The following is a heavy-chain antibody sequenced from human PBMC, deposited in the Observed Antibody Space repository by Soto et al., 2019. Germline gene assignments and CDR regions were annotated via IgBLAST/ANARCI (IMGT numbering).Heavy chain of an antibody. V-gene: IGHV3-21*03. CDR2: ISSSSSYI. Sequence: GGSLRLSCAASGCTFSSDSRNWVRQAPGKGLEWVSSISSSSSYIYYADSVKGRFTISRDNAKNSLYLQMNSLRTEDTAVYYCTRDDYGAPVYRYDAFDIWGQGTMVTVSS. J-gene: IGHJ3*02. CDR1: GCTFSSDS. CDR3: TRDDYGAPVYRYDAFDI. D-gene: IGHD4-17*01.